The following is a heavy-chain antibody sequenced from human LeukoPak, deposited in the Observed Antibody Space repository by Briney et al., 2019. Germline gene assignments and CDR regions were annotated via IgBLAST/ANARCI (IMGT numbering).Heavy chain of an antibody. Sequence: SETLSLTCTVSGGSISPYYWSWIRQPPGKGLEWIGYIYYSGSTNYNPSLKSRVTISVDTSKNQFSLKLSSVTAADTAVYYCARVELLGSSGWPFDYWGQGTLVTVSS. V-gene: IGHV4-59*01. CDR2: IYYSGST. D-gene: IGHD6-19*01. CDR1: GGSISPYY. J-gene: IGHJ4*02. CDR3: ARVELLGSSGWPFDY.